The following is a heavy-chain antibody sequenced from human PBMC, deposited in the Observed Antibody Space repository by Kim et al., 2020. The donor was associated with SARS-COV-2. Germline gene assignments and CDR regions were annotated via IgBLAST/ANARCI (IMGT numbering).Heavy chain of an antibody. J-gene: IGHJ4*02. Sequence: GSTKYYADSVKGRFTISRDNSKNTLYLQMDSLRAEDTAVYYCADPSRLGYWGQGTLVTVSS. CDR3: ADPSRLGY. CDR2: GSTK. V-gene: IGHV3-30*01.